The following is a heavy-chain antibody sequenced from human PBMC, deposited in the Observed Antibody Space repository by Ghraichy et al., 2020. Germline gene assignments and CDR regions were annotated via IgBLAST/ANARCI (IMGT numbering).Heavy chain of an antibody. J-gene: IGHJ4*02. CDR2: IKQDGSEK. D-gene: IGHD3-3*01. CDR1: GFTFSSYW. Sequence: GGSLRLSCAASGFTFSSYWMSWVRQAPGKGLEWVANIKQDGSEKYYVDSVKGRFTISRDNAKNSLYLQMNSLRAEDTAVYYCARDPQKYYDFWSGYYTPLAAGFDYWGQGTLVTVSS. V-gene: IGHV3-7*01. CDR3: ARDPQKYYDFWSGYYTPLAAGFDY.